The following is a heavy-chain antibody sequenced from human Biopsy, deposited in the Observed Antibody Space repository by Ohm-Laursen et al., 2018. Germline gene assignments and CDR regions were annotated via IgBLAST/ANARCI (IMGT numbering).Heavy chain of an antibody. CDR3: AKVAGGYITSLNYSYYYGMDV. Sequence: SLRLSCAASGITVNDHYMSWVRQAPGEGLEWVSLVDDTSTTYYADSVQGRFTISEDNSKNTLYLQMQSLRAEDTAVYYCAKVAGGYITSLNYSYYYGMDVWGQGTTVTVSS. J-gene: IGHJ6*02. CDR1: GITVNDHY. D-gene: IGHD3-22*01. V-gene: IGHV3-53*01. CDR2: VDDTSTT.